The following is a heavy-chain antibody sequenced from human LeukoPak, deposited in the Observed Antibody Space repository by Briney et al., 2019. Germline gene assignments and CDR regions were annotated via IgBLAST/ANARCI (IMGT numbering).Heavy chain of an antibody. V-gene: IGHV3-15*01. D-gene: IGHD6-13*01. J-gene: IGHJ6*03. Sequence: PGGSLRLSCAASGFTFNNYAMSWVRQAPGKGLEWVGRIKSKTDGGTTDYAAPVKGRFTISRDDSKNTLYLQMNSLKTEDTAVYYCTTDRAASEYYYYYMDVWGKGTTVTISS. CDR1: GFTFNNYA. CDR3: TTDRAASEYYYYYMDV. CDR2: IKSKTDGGTT.